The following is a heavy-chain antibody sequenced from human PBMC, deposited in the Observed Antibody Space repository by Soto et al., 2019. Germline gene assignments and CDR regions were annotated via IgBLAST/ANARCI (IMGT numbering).Heavy chain of an antibody. J-gene: IGHJ4*02. CDR2: ISSSSTYI. CDR3: ARQFCSGTRCYSQYFDY. CDR1: GFTFSTYS. Sequence: GGSLRLSCAASGFTFSTYSMNWVRQAPGKGLEWVSSISSSSTYIYYADSVKGRFTISRDNAKDSLYLQMNSLRAEDTAVYFCARQFCSGTRCYSQYFDYWGQGALVTVSS. V-gene: IGHV3-21*01. D-gene: IGHD2-15*01.